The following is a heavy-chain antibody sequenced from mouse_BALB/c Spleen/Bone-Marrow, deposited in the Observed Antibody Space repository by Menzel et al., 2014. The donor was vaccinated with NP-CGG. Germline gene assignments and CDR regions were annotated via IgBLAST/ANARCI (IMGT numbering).Heavy chain of an antibody. J-gene: IGHJ3*01. CDR1: GFNIKDTY. D-gene: IGHD1-1*01. V-gene: IGHV14-3*02. CDR3: ANYYYGSSLFAY. CDR2: IDPANGNT. Sequence: VQLQQPGAELVKPGASVKLSCTASGFNIKDTYMHWVKQRPEQGLEWIGRIDPANGNTKYDPKFQGKATITADTSPNTAYLQLSSLTSEDTAVYYCANYYYGSSLFAYWGQGTLVTVSA.